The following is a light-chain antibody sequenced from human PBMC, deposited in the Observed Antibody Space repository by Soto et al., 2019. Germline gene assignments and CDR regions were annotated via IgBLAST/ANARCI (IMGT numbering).Light chain of an antibody. CDR3: QQYSTVWA. CDR2: QAS. J-gene: IGKJ1*01. Sequence: DIQMTQSPSTLSASVGDRVTITCRASQSTSSYLAWYQQKPGKAPKLLIYQASSLENGVPSRFSGSGSGTEFSLTISSLQPDDFATYYCQQYSTVWAFGQGTKVDMK. CDR1: QSTSSY. V-gene: IGKV1-5*03.